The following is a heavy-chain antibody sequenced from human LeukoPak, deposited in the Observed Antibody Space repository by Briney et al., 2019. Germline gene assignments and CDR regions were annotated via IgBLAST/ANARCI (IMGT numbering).Heavy chain of an antibody. J-gene: IGHJ4*02. Sequence: GGSLRFSCAASGFTFSSYGMHWVRQAPGKGLEWVAVISYDGSNKYYADSVKGRFTISRDNSKNTLYLQMDSLRADDTAVYYCARYSGSYYYPPAWDLWGQGTLVTVSS. CDR1: GFTFSSYG. V-gene: IGHV3-30*03. CDR3: ARYSGSYYYPPAWDL. D-gene: IGHD1-26*01. CDR2: ISYDGSNK.